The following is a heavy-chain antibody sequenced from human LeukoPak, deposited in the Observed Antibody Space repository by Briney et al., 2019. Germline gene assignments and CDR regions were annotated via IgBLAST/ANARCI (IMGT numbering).Heavy chain of an antibody. CDR2: INHSGST. Sequence: NPSETLSLTCAVYGGSFSGYYWSWIRQPPGKGLEWIGEINHSGSTNYNPSLKSRVTISVDTSKNQFSLKLSSVTAADTAVYYCARGWAYYFDYWGQGTLVTVSS. V-gene: IGHV4-34*01. CDR1: GGSFSGYY. D-gene: IGHD7-27*01. J-gene: IGHJ4*02. CDR3: ARGWAYYFDY.